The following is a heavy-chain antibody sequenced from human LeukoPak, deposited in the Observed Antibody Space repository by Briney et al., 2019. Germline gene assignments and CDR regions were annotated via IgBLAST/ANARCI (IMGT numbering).Heavy chain of an antibody. V-gene: IGHV1-3*01. D-gene: IGHD1-14*01. J-gene: IGHJ4*02. CDR2: INAENGDT. Sequence: ASVKVSCKASGYRFTGYNIDWVRQAPGQRPEWMGRINAENGDTKYSQKFQGRITITRDTFASTSYMELSSLRSEDTAVYYCARDQYNVIDSWGQGTLVTVSS. CDR1: GYRFTGYN. CDR3: ARDQYNVIDS.